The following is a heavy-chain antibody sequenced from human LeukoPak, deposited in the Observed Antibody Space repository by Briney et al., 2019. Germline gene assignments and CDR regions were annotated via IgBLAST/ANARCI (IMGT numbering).Heavy chain of an antibody. Sequence: GGSLRLSCAASGFTFNRNAISWVRQAPGKGLEWVSTIGGSGDKTFCADSVKGRFTISRDNSKNMLHLQMSSLTGEDTALYYCVRRGDASSGWGDHDYWGQGALVTVSS. D-gene: IGHD6-19*01. CDR3: VRRGDASSGWGDHDY. V-gene: IGHV3-23*01. CDR2: IGGSGDKT. CDR1: GFTFNRNA. J-gene: IGHJ4*02.